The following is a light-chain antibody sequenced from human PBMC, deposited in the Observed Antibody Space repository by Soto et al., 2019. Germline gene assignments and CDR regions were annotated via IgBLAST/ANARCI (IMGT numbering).Light chain of an antibody. Sequence: DIHMTQSPSTLSASVGYRFTITCRASQSISSWLAWYQQKPVKAPKLLXYDASSLESGVPSRFSGSGSGTEFTLTISSLQHDDFANYYCQQYNSYYPWTFGQGTKVDIK. CDR3: QQYNSYYPWT. V-gene: IGKV1-5*01. CDR1: QSISSW. CDR2: DAS. J-gene: IGKJ1*01.